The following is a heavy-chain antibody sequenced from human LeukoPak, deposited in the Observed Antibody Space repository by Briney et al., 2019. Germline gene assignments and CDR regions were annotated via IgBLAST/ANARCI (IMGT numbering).Heavy chain of an antibody. J-gene: IGHJ4*02. V-gene: IGHV3-23*01. D-gene: IGHD5-18*01. CDR2: ISGSGGST. CDR3: AKDQEWDSGYSYGSDY. CDR1: GFTFSNYA. Sequence: GSLRLSFAASGFTFSNYAMSWVRQAPGKGLEWVSTISGSGGSTYYADSVKGRFTNSRDNSKNTLYLQMNSLRAEDTAVYYCAKDQEWDSGYSYGSDYWGQGTLVTVSS.